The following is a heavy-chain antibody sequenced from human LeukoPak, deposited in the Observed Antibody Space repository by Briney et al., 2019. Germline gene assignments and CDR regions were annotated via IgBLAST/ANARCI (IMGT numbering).Heavy chain of an antibody. CDR2: IKQDGSEK. V-gene: IGHV3-7*01. J-gene: IGHJ3*02. Sequence: PGGSLRLSCAASGFTFTNYWMSWVRQAPGKGLEWVANIKQDGSEKYYVDSVKGRFTISRDNAKNSLYLQMNSLRAEDTAVYYCARPKTIFGVVMGAFDIWGQGTMVTVSS. D-gene: IGHD3-3*01. CDR1: GFTFTNYW. CDR3: ARPKTIFGVVMGAFDI.